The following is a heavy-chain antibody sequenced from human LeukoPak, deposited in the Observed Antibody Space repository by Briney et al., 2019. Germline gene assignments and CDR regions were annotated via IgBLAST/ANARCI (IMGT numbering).Heavy chain of an antibody. CDR3: AKAPTTGAYSVYFDY. CDR2: FDPEDGET. D-gene: IGHD2-21*01. J-gene: IGHJ4*02. CDR1: GYTLTELS. V-gene: IGHV1-24*01. Sequence: GASVKVSCKVSGYTLTELSMHWVRQAPGKGLEWMGGFDPEDGETIYAQKFQGRVTMTEDTSTDTAYMELSSLRSEDTAVYYCAKAPTTGAYSVYFDYWGQGTLVTVSS.